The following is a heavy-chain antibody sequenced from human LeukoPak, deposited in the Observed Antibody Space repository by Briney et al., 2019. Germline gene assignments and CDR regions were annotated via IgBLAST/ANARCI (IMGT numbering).Heavy chain of an antibody. V-gene: IGHV3-23*01. D-gene: IGHD3-22*01. CDR1: GFTFSSYA. CDR2: ISGSGGST. Sequence: PGGSLRLSCAASGFTFSSYAMSWVRQAPGKGLEWVSAISGSGGSTYYADSVKGRFTISRDNSKNTLYLQMNSLRAEDTAVHYCAKTPANYYDSSGYWSHFDYWGQGTLVTVSS. CDR3: AKTPANYYDSSGYWSHFDY. J-gene: IGHJ4*02.